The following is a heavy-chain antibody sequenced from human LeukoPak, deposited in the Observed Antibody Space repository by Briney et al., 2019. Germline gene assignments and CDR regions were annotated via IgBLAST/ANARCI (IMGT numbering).Heavy chain of an antibody. D-gene: IGHD6-6*01. V-gene: IGHV3-23*01. Sequence: GGSLRLSCAASGFTFSSYAMSWVRQAPGKGLEWVSAIRGSGGSTYYADSVKGRFTISRDNSKNTLYLQMNSLRAEDTAVYYCAGVSSSLLYYGMDVWGQGTTVTVSS. CDR1: GFTFSSYA. J-gene: IGHJ6*02. CDR2: IRGSGGST. CDR3: AGVSSSLLYYGMDV.